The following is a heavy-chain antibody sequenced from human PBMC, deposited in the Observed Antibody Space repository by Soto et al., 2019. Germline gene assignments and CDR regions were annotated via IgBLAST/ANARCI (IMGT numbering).Heavy chain of an antibody. J-gene: IGHJ4*02. CDR3: ARGGSSSLDY. D-gene: IGHD6-6*01. CDR2: INPNSGGT. CDR1: GYTFTGYY. V-gene: IGHV1-2*02. Sequence: QVQLVQSGAEVKKPGASLKVSCKASGYTFTGYYMHWVRQAPGQGREWMGWINPNSGGTTYAQKFQGRVTVTRDTSISTAYMELSSLRSDDTAVYYCARGGSSSLDYCGQGTLVTVSS.